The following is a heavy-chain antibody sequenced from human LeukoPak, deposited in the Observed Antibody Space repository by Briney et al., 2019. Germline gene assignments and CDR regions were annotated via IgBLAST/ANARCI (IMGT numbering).Heavy chain of an antibody. CDR1: GFTFSDYW. CDR3: AKASRLLHGSGSYPGYFDY. D-gene: IGHD3-10*01. Sequence: GGSLRLSCAGSGFTFSDYWMTWVRQTPGKGLEWVSSISGSGDSTYYADSVKGRFTISRDNSKNTLYLQMNSLRAEDTAVYYCAKASRLLHGSGSYPGYFDYWGQGTLVTVSS. V-gene: IGHV3-23*01. J-gene: IGHJ4*02. CDR2: ISGSGDST.